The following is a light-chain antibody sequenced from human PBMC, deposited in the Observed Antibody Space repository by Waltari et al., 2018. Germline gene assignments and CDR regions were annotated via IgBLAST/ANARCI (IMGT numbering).Light chain of an antibody. J-gene: IGLJ2*01. V-gene: IGLV3-25*03. CDR1: ALPKQY. CDR2: KHS. Sequence: SDELTPPPSVSVSPGQTATIPCSGDALPKQYAYWYQRRAGQAPVLIIYKHSERPSGIPERFSGSSSGTTVTLIINGVQAEDDAAYFCQSADRSSTPIFGGGTKLTVL. CDR3: QSADRSSTPI.